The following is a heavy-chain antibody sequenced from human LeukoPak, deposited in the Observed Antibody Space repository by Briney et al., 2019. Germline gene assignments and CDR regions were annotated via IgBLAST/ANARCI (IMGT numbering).Heavy chain of an antibody. J-gene: IGHJ3*02. Sequence: SGGALRLSCAASGFTFSSYAMHWVRQAPGKGLEYVSAISSNGGRTYYANSVKGRFTISRDNSKNTLYLQMGSLRAEDMAVYYCARAMIGRGYSSSWTPNDAFDIWGQGTMVTVSS. CDR2: ISSNGGRT. CDR3: ARAMIGRGYSSSWTPNDAFDI. V-gene: IGHV3-64*01. D-gene: IGHD6-13*01. CDR1: GFTFSSYA.